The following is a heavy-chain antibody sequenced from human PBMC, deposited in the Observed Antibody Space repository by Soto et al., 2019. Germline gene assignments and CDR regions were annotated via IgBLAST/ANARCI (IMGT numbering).Heavy chain of an antibody. CDR1: GFTFSSYG. V-gene: IGHV3-33*01. J-gene: IGHJ4*02. CDR3: ARSSGRSYDSSGTDY. CDR2: IWYDGSNK. D-gene: IGHD3-22*01. Sequence: QVQLVESGGGVVQPGRSLRLSCAASGFTFSSYGMHWVRQAPGKGLEWVAVIWYDGSNKYYADSVKGRFTISRDNSKNTLYLQMNSLRAEDTAVYYCARSSGRSYDSSGTDYWGQGTLVTVSS.